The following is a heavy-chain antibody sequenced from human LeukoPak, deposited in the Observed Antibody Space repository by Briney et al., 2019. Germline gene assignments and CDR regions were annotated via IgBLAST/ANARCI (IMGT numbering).Heavy chain of an antibody. J-gene: IGHJ4*02. D-gene: IGHD6-13*01. CDR3: ARRVYSSSWYLRN. CDR1: GYSISSGYY. V-gene: IGHV4-38-2*02. CDR2: IYHSGST. Sequence: SETLSLTCTVSGYSISSGYYWGWIRQPPGKGLEWIGSIYHSGSTYYNPSPKSRVTISVDTSKNQFSLKLSSVTAADTAVYYCARRVYSSSWYLRNWGQGTLVTVSS.